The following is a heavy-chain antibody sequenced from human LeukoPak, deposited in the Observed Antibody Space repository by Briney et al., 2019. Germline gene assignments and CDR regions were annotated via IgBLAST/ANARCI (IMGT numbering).Heavy chain of an antibody. V-gene: IGHV4-39*02. J-gene: IGHJ4*02. CDR3: AGEGGGVVLDY. Sequence: PSETLSLTCIVSGGFMRSASYYWDWIRQPPGKGLEGIGIIYYDGSTSHYTPSLKSRATMFVDTAKNHFSLNLSSATAPGTAVYYCAGEGGGVVLDYWGQGMLVTVSS. CDR2: IYYDGSTS. D-gene: IGHD2-15*01. CDR1: GGFMRSASYY.